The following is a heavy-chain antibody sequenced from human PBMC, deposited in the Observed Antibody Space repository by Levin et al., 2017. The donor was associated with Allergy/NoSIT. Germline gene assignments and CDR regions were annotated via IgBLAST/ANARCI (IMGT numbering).Heavy chain of an antibody. CDR3: ARGGPPNYDYNWGSYRDGYFDY. J-gene: IGHJ4*02. D-gene: IGHD3-16*02. Sequence: LAGGSLRLSCTGSGFTFGDYAMSWVRQAPGKGLEWVGFIRNKAHGGTTEYAASVKGRLTISRDDSKSIAYLQMNSLKTGDTAVYFCARGGPPNYDYNWGSYRDGYFDYWGQGTLVTVSS. CDR1: GFTFGDYA. CDR2: IRNKAHGGTT. V-gene: IGHV3-49*04.